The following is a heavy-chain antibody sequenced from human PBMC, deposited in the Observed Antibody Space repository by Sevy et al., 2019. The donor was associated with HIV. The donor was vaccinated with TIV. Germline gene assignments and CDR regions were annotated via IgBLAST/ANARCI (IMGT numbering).Heavy chain of an antibody. CDR2: INPNSGGT. CDR1: GYTFTGYY. Sequence: ASVKVSCKASGYTFTGYYKHWVRQAPGQGLEWMGWINPNSGGTNYAQKFQGRVTMTRDTSISTAYMELSRLRSDDTAVYYCARGEFASSSPLGYWGQGTLVTVSS. J-gene: IGHJ4*02. CDR3: ARGEFASSSPLGY. V-gene: IGHV1-2*02. D-gene: IGHD6-6*01.